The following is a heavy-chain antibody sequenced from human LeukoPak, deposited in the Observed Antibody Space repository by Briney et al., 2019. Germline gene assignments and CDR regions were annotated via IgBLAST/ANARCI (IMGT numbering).Heavy chain of an antibody. D-gene: IGHD2-21*01. CDR2: ISGSGGST. CDR1: GFTFSSYA. J-gene: IGHJ4*02. CDR3: ARGSLGSSTSSDCCPLDY. V-gene: IGHV3-23*01. Sequence: GGSLRLSCAASGFTFSSYAMSWVRQAPGKGLEWVSAISGSGGSTYYADSVKGRFSISRDNSKNTLYLQMNSLRAEDTAVFYCARGSLGSSTSSDCCPLDYWGQGALVTVSS.